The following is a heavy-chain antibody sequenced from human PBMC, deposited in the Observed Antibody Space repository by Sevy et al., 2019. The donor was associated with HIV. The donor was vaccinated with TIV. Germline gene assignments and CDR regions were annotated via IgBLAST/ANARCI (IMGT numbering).Heavy chain of an antibody. CDR2: IEQDGSQK. CDR1: GFTFSSYW. J-gene: IGHJ6*02. V-gene: IGHV3-7*01. D-gene: IGHD6-13*01. CDR3: ARVSREPYRSSWYVVEYYYYGMDV. Sequence: GGFLRLSCAASGFTFSSYWMSWVRQAPGKGLEWVANIEQDGSQKYYVDSVKDRFTISRDNAKKSLYLQMNSLRAEDTAVYYCARVSREPYRSSWYVVEYYYYGMDVWGQGTTVTVSS.